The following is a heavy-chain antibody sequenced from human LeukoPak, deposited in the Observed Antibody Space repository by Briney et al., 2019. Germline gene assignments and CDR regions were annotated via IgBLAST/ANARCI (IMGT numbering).Heavy chain of an antibody. CDR2: TYTSGST. CDR3: AREVGSFDY. D-gene: IGHD2-2*01. Sequence: SETLSLTCTVSGGSNYWSWIRQPAGKGLEWIGRTYTSGSTNYNPSLKSRVTMSVDTSKNQFSLKLSSVTAADTAVYYCAREVGSFDYWGQGTLVTVSS. J-gene: IGHJ4*02. V-gene: IGHV4-4*07. CDR1: GGSNY.